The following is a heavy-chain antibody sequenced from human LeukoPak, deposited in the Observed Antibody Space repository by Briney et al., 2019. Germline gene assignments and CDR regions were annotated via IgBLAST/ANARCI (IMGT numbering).Heavy chain of an antibody. CDR3: ARHNNYYYMDV. CDR2: IYYSGST. Sequence: SETLSLTCTVSGGSISSSSYYWGWIRQPPGKGLEWIGSIYYSGSTYYNPSLKSRVTISVDTSKNQFSLKLSSVTAADTAVYYCARHNNYYYMDVWGKGTTVTVSS. CDR1: GGSISSSSYY. J-gene: IGHJ6*03. D-gene: IGHD2/OR15-2a*01. V-gene: IGHV4-39*01.